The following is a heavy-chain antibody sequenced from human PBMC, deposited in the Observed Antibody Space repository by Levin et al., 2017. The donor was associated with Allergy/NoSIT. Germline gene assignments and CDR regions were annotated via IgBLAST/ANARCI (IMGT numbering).Heavy chain of an antibody. J-gene: IGHJ6*02. Sequence: ASETLSLTCTVSGGSISSSSYYWGWIRQPPGKGLEWIGSVYYSGSTYYNPSLKSRVTISVDTSKNQFSLKLSSVTAADTAVYYCARQGGYCSSTSCYYYYGMDVWGQGTTVTVSS. CDR2: VYYSGST. CDR3: ARQGGYCSSTSCYYYYGMDV. CDR1: GGSISSSSYY. V-gene: IGHV4-39*01. D-gene: IGHD2-2*01.